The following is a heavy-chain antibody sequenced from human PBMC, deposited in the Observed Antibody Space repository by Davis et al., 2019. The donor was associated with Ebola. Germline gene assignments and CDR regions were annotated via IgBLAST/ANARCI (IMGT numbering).Heavy chain of an antibody. V-gene: IGHV4-39*01. D-gene: IGHD6-13*01. J-gene: IGHJ6*02. CDR1: GGSISSSSYY. CDR2: IYYSGST. CDR3: ARRSRSGRYGMDV. Sequence: PSETLSLTCTVSGGSISSSSYYWGWIRQPPGKGLEWIGSIYYSGSTYYNPSLKSRVTISVDTSKNQFSLKLSSVTAADTAVYYCARRSRSGRYGMDVWGQGTTVTVSS.